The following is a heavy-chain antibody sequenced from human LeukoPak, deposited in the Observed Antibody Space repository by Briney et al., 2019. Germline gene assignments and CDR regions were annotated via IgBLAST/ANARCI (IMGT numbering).Heavy chain of an antibody. Sequence: GGSLRLSCAASGFTFSSYAMSWVRQAPGKGLEWVSAISGSGGSTYYEDSVKGRFTISRDNSKNTLYLQMNSLRAEDTAVYYCASLALKYYYYDSSGRWYWGQGTLVTVSS. J-gene: IGHJ4*02. V-gene: IGHV3-23*01. CDR3: ASLALKYYYYDSSGRWY. CDR1: GFTFSSYA. D-gene: IGHD3-22*01. CDR2: ISGSGGST.